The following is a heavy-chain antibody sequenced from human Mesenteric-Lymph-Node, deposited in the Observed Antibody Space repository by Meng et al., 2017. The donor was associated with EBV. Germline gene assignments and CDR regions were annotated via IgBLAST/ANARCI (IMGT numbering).Heavy chain of an antibody. D-gene: IGHD5-18*01. V-gene: IGHV4-4*02. J-gene: IGHJ5*02. CDR3: ARIGGKDTAMITRWFDP. CDR1: GGSVISNKW. CDR2: IYHTGTT. Sequence: VHVQESGPGLGKPSETLSLTCAVSGGSVISNKWWSWVRQPPGKGLEWIGEIYHTGTTIYNQSLKSRVTMSIDKSKDQLSLKLSSVTAADTAVYFCARIGGKDTAMITRWFDPWGQGTLVTVSS.